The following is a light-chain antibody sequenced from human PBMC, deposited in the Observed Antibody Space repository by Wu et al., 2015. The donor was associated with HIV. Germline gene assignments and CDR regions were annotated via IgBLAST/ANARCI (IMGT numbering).Light chain of an antibody. CDR1: ESVRNN. J-gene: IGKJ2*03. Sequence: EIVRTLSPATLSVSPGERATLSCRASESVRNNLAWYQQKPGQAPRLLIYDASTRATGIPARFSGSGSGTEFTLTISSLQSEDFAVYYCQQYESWPPYSFGQGTKLEI. V-gene: IGKV3-15*01. CDR3: QQYESWPPYS. CDR2: DAS.